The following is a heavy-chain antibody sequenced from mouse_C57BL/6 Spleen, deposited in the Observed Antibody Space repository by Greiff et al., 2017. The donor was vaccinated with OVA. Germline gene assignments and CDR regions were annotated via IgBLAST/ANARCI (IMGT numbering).Heavy chain of an antibody. CDR2: IHPNSGST. CDR3: ARKEGLDDGYPWFAY. J-gene: IGHJ3*01. V-gene: IGHV1-64*01. Sequence: QVQLQQPGAELVKPGASVKLSCKASGYTFTSYWMHWVKQRPGQGLEWIGMIHPNSGSTNYNEKFKSKATLTVDKSSSTAYMQLSSLTSEDSAVYYCARKEGLDDGYPWFAYWGQGTLVTVSA. D-gene: IGHD2-3*01. CDR1: GYTFTSYW.